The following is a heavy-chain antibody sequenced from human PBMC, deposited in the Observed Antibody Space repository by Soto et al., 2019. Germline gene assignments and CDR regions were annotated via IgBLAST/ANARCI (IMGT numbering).Heavy chain of an antibody. CDR3: ARDFPSTVVTSPSTNWFDP. V-gene: IGHV1-18*04. CDR2: ISAYNGNT. J-gene: IGHJ5*02. CDR1: GYTFTSYC. Sequence: GASVKVSCKASGYTFTSYCISWVLQAPGQGLEWMGWISAYNGNTNYAQKLQGRVTMTTDTSTSTAYMELRSLRSDDTAVYYCARDFPSTVVTSPSTNWFDPWGQGTLVTVSS. D-gene: IGHD4-17*01.